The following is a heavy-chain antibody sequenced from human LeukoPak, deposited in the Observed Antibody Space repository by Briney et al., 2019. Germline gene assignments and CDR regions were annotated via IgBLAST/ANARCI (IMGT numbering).Heavy chain of an antibody. J-gene: IGHJ4*02. CDR1: GYTFTGYY. CDR2: INPNSGGT. CDR3: ARGAHFVPASIAAALYYFDY. Sequence: ASVKVSCKASGYTFTGYYMHWVRQAPGQGLEWMGWINPNSGGTNYAKKFQGRVTMTRNTSISTAYMELSSLRSEDTAVYYCARGAHFVPASIAAALYYFDYWGQGTLVTVSS. V-gene: IGHV1-2*02. D-gene: IGHD6-13*01.